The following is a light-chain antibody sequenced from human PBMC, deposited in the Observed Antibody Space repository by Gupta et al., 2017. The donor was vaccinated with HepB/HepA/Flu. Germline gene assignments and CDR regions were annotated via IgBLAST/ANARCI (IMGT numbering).Light chain of an antibody. CDR3: QQYDNPLFT. Sequence: DIQMTQSPSSLSASVGERVTITCQASQDISNYLNWYRQKPGKAPNLLIYVASNLETGVPSRVSGSGSGTDFTFTISSLQPEDVATYYCQQYDNPLFTFGPGTKVDIK. CDR1: QDISNY. J-gene: IGKJ3*01. V-gene: IGKV1-33*01. CDR2: VAS.